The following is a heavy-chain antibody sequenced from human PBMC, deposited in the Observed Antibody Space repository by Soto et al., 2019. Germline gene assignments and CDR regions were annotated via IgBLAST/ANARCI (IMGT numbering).Heavy chain of an antibody. CDR1: GYSISSGYH. D-gene: IGHD2-15*01. Sequence: SETLSLTCTVSGYSISSGYHWAWIRQPPGRGLEWLGSVHYSGNTYYNPSLKSRLAISVDKSKNQFSLNLSSVTAADTAVYYCARQDRVVAEGRWFDPWGQGTLVTVSS. CDR3: ARQDRVVAEGRWFDP. CDR2: VHYSGNT. V-gene: IGHV4-38-2*02. J-gene: IGHJ5*02.